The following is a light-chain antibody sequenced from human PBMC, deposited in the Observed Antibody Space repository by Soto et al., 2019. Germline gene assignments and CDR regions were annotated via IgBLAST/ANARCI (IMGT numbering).Light chain of an antibody. CDR2: SSS. V-gene: IGKV3-20*01. J-gene: IGKJ1*01. Sequence: ELVLTQSPGTLSLSPGDRATLSCRASQSVSSTYLAWYQQRPGQAPRLLIYSSSSRASGIPDRFSGSGSGTDFTLTSSRLEPEDFAVYYCQQYRTPPPTCTFGQGTKVEIK. CDR1: QSVSSTY. CDR3: QQYRTPPPTCT.